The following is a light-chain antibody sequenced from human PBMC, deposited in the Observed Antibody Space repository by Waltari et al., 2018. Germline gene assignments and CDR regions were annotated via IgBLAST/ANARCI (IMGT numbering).Light chain of an antibody. CDR2: EVT. CDR1: SSDVGSYNR. CDR3: SSYTSSSTLGV. V-gene: IGLV2-18*02. J-gene: IGLJ2*01. Sequence: QSALTQPPSVSGSPGQSVTISCTGRSSDVGSYNRFSWYQHSPGTAPKLMIYEVTNRPSGVPDRFSGSKSGNTASLTISGLQAEDEADYYCSSYTSSSTLGVFGGGTKLTVL.